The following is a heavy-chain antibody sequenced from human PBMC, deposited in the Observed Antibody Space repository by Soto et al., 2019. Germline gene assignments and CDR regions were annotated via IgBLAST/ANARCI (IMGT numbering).Heavy chain of an antibody. J-gene: IGHJ4*02. CDR3: VPYNWNQLFDY. CDR1: GFTFRTYW. Sequence: GALRLSCAASGFTFRTYWMYWVRQTPEKGLVYVSRISPDGSETIPADSVKGRFTISRDNARNTLYLQMNSLRAEDTAIYYCVPYNWNQLFDYWGQGTPVTVSS. CDR2: ISPDGSET. V-gene: IGHV3-74*01. D-gene: IGHD1-20*01.